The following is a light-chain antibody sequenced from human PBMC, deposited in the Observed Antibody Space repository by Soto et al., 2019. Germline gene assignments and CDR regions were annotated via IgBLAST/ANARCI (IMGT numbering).Light chain of an antibody. V-gene: IGKV1-5*03. CDR3: QPYNTFLLT. Sequence: DIQVTQSPSTLSASVGDSVTISCRASQSISNWLALYQQKPGNAPQLLIDKPSTLEGGFPSRFSGSGSGTDITLTISILEPDDFATCYYQPYNTFLLTFGPGTRVDIK. CDR2: KPS. CDR1: QSISNW. J-gene: IGKJ3*01.